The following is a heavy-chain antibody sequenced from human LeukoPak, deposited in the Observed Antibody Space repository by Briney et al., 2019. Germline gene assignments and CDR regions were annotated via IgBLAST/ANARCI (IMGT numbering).Heavy chain of an antibody. CDR3: SSGGIAAAANNWLDP. CDR1: GYTFTSYD. CDR2: MNPNSCNT. J-gene: IGHJ5*02. V-gene: IGHV1-8*01. D-gene: IGHD6-13*01. Sequence: ASVKVSCKASGYTFTSYDINWVRQATGQGLEWMGSMNPNSCNTGYAHKFQGRGTMTRKISISTDHMSLSSLTVEDTAVYYCSSGGIAAAANNWLDPWGQGTLVTVSS.